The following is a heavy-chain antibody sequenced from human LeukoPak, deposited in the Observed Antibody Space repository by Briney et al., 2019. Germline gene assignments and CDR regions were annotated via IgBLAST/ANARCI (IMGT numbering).Heavy chain of an antibody. J-gene: IGHJ4*02. CDR1: GFIFSYYG. CDR3: ATERGHSKPFDY. CDR2: ISDSGDAT. Sequence: PGGSLRLSCEVSGFIFSYYGMNWVRQAPGKGLEWVSAISDSGDATYYADSVKGRFTISRDNSKSTLYLQMNNLRAEDTALYYCATERGHSKPFDYWGQGTLVTVSS. V-gene: IGHV3-23*01. D-gene: IGHD4-23*01.